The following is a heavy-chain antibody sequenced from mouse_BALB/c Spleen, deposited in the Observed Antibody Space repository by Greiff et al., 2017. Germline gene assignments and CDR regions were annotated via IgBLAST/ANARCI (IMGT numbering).Heavy chain of an antibody. D-gene: IGHD2-3*01. J-gene: IGHJ2*01. CDR1: GFNIKDTY. CDR2: IDPANGNT. V-gene: IGHV14-3*02. CDR3: ASDGYYDY. Sequence: VQLKQSGAELVKPGASVKLSCTASGFNIKDTYMHWVKQRPEQGLEWIGRIDPANGNTKYDPKFQGKATITADTSSNTAYLQLSSLTSEDTAVYYCASDGYYDYWGQGTTLTVSS.